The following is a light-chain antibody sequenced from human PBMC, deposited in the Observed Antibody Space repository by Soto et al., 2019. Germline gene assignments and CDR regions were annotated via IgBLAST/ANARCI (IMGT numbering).Light chain of an antibody. V-gene: IGKV1-27*01. J-gene: IGKJ1*01. Sequence: DIQLTQSPSSLSASVGDRITITCRASQGISTYLAWYQQKPGKVPKFLIFAASTLHSGVPYRFSGSGSGTDFTLTISSLEAEDVATYYCESYSSAHWTFSLGTPVEIK. CDR3: ESYSSAHWT. CDR2: AAS. CDR1: QGISTY.